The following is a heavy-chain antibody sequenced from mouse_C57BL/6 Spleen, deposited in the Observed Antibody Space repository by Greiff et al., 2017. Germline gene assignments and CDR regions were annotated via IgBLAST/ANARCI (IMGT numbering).Heavy chain of an antibody. Sequence: VQLQQSGPELVKPGASVKLSCKASGYSFTSYDINWVKQRPGQGLVWIGWIYPRDGSTKYNEKFKGKATLTVDTSSSTAYMEHHSLPTDDSSVSFCARRDDGSCYDFDDWGQGTTRTVSS. CDR1: GYSFTSYD. J-gene: IGHJ2*01. CDR3: ARRDDGSCYDFDD. CDR2: IYPRDGST. D-gene: IGHD1-1*01. V-gene: IGHV1-85*01.